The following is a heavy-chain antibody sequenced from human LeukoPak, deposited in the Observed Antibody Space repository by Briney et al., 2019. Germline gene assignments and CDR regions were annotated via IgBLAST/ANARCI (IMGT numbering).Heavy chain of an antibody. CDR3: ARHAYYDFVTGLFDP. J-gene: IGHJ5*02. CDR2: SYYSGNT. D-gene: IGHD3-3*01. V-gene: IGHV4-39*01. Sequence: PSATLSLTCTVSGGSLSSSNYYGGWVRQPPGKGREWLGWSYYSGNTYYNSSLKSRVTISVDTSNTHFSLNLNSVTAADTAVYYCARHAYYDFVTGLFDPWGQGTLVTVSS. CDR1: GGSLSSSNYY.